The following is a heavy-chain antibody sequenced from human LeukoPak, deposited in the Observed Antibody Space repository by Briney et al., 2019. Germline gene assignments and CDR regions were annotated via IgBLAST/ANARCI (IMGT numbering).Heavy chain of an antibody. CDR3: AAASDFWSGCYCFDP. Sequence: SVKVSCKASGFTFTNSAVQWVRQARGQRLEWIGWIVVGSGNTNYARKFQERVTITRDMSTSTAYMELSSLRSEDTAVYYCAAASDFWSGCYCFDPWGQGTLVTVSS. CDR2: IVVGSGNT. J-gene: IGHJ5*02. D-gene: IGHD3-3*01. CDR1: GFTFTNSA. V-gene: IGHV1-58*01.